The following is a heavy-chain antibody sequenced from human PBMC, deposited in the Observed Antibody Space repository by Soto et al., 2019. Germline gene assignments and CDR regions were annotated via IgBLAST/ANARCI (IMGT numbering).Heavy chain of an antibody. J-gene: IGHJ5*02. V-gene: IGHV3-23*01. Sequence: EVQLLESGGGLVQPGGSLRLSCAASGFTFRTYAMTWVGQAPGKGLEWVSTISGSGGSTYYADSVKGRFTISRDNSKNTLYLQMNSLRAEDTAVYYCAKDGWELLRGFDPWGQGTLVTVSS. D-gene: IGHD1-26*01. CDR1: GFTFRTYA. CDR3: AKDGWELLRGFDP. CDR2: ISGSGGST.